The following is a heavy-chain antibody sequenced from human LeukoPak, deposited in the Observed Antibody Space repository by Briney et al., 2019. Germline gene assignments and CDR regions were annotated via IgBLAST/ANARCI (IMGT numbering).Heavy chain of an antibody. CDR3: AKDLEWLPSTFDYYYYMDV. Sequence: GGSLGLSCAASGFTFSSYWMSWVRQAPGKGLEWVANIKQDGSEKYYVDSVKGRFTISRDNSKNTLYLQMNSLRAEDTAVYYCAKDLEWLPSTFDYYYYMDVWGKGTTVTVSS. J-gene: IGHJ6*03. D-gene: IGHD3-3*01. V-gene: IGHV3-7*01. CDR2: IKQDGSEK. CDR1: GFTFSSYW.